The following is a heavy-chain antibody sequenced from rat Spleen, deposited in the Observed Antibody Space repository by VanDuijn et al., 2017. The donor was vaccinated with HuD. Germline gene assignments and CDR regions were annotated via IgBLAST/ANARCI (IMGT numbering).Heavy chain of an antibody. CDR2: ITTGGGYT. Sequence: EVQLVESGGGLVQPGRSLKLSCAASGFTFDNYYMAWVRQAPTKGLEWVASITTGGGYTYYRDSVKGRFTISRDNAKNTQYLQMDSLRSEDTATYYCARGGFTTAYYYVGWFAYWGQGTLVTVSS. D-gene: IGHD1-6*01. CDR1: GFTFDNYY. J-gene: IGHJ3*01. V-gene: IGHV5S13*01. CDR3: ARGGFTTAYYYVGWFAY.